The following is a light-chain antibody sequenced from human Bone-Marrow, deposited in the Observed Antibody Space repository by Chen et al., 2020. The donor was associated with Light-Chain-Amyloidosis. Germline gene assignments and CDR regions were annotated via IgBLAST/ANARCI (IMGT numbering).Light chain of an antibody. CDR3: QVWDRSSDRPV. Sequence: SYVLTQPSSVSVAPGQTATIACGGNNIGSTSVHWYQQTPGQAPLLVVYDDNDRPSGIPERLSGSNSGNTATRTISRGEAGDEADYYCQVWDRSSDRPVFGGGTKLTVL. CDR1: NIGSTS. V-gene: IGLV3-21*02. J-gene: IGLJ3*02. CDR2: DDN.